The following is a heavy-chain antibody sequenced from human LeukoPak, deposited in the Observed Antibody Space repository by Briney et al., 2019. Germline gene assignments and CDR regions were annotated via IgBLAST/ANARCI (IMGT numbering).Heavy chain of an antibody. Sequence: GGSLRLSCAASGFTFSSYAMSWVRQAPGKGLEWVSAISGSGGSTYYADSVKGRFTISRDNSKNTLYLQMNSLRAEDTAVYYCAKDLSMVRGVILYYFDYWGQGTLVTVSS. V-gene: IGHV3-23*01. CDR3: AKDLSMVRGVILYYFDY. D-gene: IGHD3-10*01. CDR2: ISGSGGST. CDR1: GFTFSSYA. J-gene: IGHJ4*02.